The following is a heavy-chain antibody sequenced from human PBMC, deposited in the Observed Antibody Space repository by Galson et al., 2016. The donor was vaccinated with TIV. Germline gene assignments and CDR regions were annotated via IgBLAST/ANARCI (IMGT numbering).Heavy chain of an antibody. Sequence: SLRLSCAGSGFTFSNYWMSWVRQAPGKGLEWVANIRQDGNEIYYVDSVKGRFTISRDNAKNSLYLQMNSLRAEDTAVFYCARVSNPDYHGWGSSWKHWGQGTLVTVSS. V-gene: IGHV3-7*01. CDR2: IRQDGNEI. D-gene: IGHD3-10*01. CDR1: GFTFSNYW. CDR3: ARVSNPDYHGWGSSWKH. J-gene: IGHJ4*02.